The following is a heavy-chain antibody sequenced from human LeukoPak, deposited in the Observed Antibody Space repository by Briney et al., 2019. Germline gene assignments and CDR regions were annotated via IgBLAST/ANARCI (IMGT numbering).Heavy chain of an antibody. J-gene: IGHJ4*02. V-gene: IGHV4-59*08. D-gene: IGHD3-3*01. Sequence: SETLSLTRTVSGGSISSYCWSWIRQPPGKGLEWIGYLYYSGSTNYNPSLKSRVTISVDTSKNQFSLKLSSVTAADTAVYYCARHGFPSGYYIFDYWGQGTLVTVSS. CDR1: GGSISSYC. CDR2: LYYSGST. CDR3: ARHGFPSGYYIFDY.